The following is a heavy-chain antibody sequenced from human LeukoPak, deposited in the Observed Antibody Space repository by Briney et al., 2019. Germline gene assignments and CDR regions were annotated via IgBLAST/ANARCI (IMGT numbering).Heavy chain of an antibody. D-gene: IGHD1-26*01. V-gene: IGHV1-8*01. CDR2: MNPNSGNT. CDR3: ARDRIVGPTDAFDI. J-gene: IGHJ3*02. Sequence: SVKVSYKASGYTFTSYDIKWVRQATGQGLEWMGWMNPNSGNTGYAQKFRGRVTMTRNTSISTAYMELSSLRSEDTAVYYCARDRIVGPTDAFDIWGQGTMVTFSS. CDR1: GYTFTSYD.